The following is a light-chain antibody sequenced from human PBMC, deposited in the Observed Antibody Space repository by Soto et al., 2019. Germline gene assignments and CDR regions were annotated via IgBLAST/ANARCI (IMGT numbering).Light chain of an antibody. V-gene: IGKV1-6*02. CDR2: AAS. CDR1: LGIRND. J-gene: IGKJ1*01. CDR3: LQDYNSWT. Sequence: AIQMTQSPSSLSASVGDRVTITCRASLGIRNDLAWYQQKPGKAPRLLIYAASTLQSGVPSRFSGSGSGTDFTLTISSLQPEDFATYYCLQDYNSWTFGQGTKVEIK.